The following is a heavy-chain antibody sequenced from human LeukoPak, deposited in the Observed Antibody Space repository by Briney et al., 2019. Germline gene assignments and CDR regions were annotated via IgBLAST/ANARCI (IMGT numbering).Heavy chain of an antibody. V-gene: IGHV3-21*01. D-gene: IGHD3-10*01. Sequence: GGSLRLSCAASGFTFRSYNMNWVRQAPGKGLEWVSSINSSSGYIYYADSVKGRFTISRDNAKNSLYLQVNSLRAEDTAVYYCARDATMVPLYYYYYMDVWGKGTTVTVSS. CDR1: GFTFRSYN. J-gene: IGHJ6*03. CDR3: ARDATMVPLYYYYYMDV. CDR2: INSSSGYI.